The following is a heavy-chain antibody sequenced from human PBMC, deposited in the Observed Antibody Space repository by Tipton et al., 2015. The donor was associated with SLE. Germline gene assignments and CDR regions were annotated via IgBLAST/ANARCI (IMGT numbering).Heavy chain of an antibody. V-gene: IGHV3-23*01. CDR3: AKDVMRSYAIFGVVNMADAFDI. D-gene: IGHD3-3*01. CDR2: ISGSGGST. CDR1: GFTFSSYG. Sequence: SLRLSCAASGFTFSSYGMSWVRQAPGKGLERVSAISGSGGSTYYADSVKGRFTISRDNSKNTLYLQMNSLRAEDTAVYYCAKDVMRSYAIFGVVNMADAFDIWGQGTMVTVSS. J-gene: IGHJ3*02.